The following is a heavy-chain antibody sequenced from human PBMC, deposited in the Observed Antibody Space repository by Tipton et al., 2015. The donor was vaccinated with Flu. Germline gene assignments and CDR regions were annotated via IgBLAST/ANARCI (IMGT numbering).Heavy chain of an antibody. CDR2: INPSGGST. CDR1: GYTFTSYY. Sequence: QLVQSGAEVKKSGASVKVSCKASGYTFTSYYMHWVRQAPGQGLEWMGIINPSGGSTSYAQKFQGRVTMTRDTSTSTVYMELSSLRSEDTAVYYCARGAVLTYYYDSSGPFGYWGQGTLVTVSS. D-gene: IGHD3-22*01. J-gene: IGHJ4*02. V-gene: IGHV1-46*01. CDR3: ARGAVLTYYYDSSGPFGY.